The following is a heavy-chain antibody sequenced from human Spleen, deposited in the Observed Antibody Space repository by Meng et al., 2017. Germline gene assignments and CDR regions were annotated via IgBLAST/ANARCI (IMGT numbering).Heavy chain of an antibody. D-gene: IGHD2-15*01. V-gene: IGHV3-9*01. J-gene: IGHJ4*02. CDR3: AKDISYCSGGSCYSSLDY. CDR1: GFTFDEYA. Sequence: SLKISCAASGFTFDEYAMHWVRQSPGKGLEWVSGISWNSGSIAYADSVKGRFTISRDNAKNSLYLEMNTLRAEDTALYYCAKDISYCSGGSCYSSLDYWGQGTLVTVSS. CDR2: ISWNSGSI.